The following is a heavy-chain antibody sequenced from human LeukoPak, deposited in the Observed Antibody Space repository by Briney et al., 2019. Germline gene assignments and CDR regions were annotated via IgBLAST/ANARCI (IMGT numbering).Heavy chain of an antibody. CDR2: ISSNGGST. V-gene: IGHV3-64*01. CDR1: GFTFSSYA. J-gene: IGHJ3*02. D-gene: IGHD2-15*01. Sequence: GGSLRLSCAASGFTFSSYAMHWLRQAPGKGLEYVSAISSNGGSTYYANSVKGRFTISRDNSKNTLYLQMGSLRAEDMAVNYCAMNSGYCSGGSCPSGAFDIWGQGTMVTVSS. CDR3: AMNSGYCSGGSCPSGAFDI.